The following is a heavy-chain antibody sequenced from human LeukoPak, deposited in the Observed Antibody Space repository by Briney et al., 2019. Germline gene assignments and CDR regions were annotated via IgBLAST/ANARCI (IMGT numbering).Heavy chain of an antibody. CDR1: GGTFSSYA. CDR2: IIPILGIA. D-gene: IGHD3-22*01. Sequence: VKVSCKASGGTFSSYAISWVRQAPGQGLEWMGRIIPILGIANYAQKFQGRVTITADKSTSTAYMELSSLRSEDTAVYYCARVRYYYDSSGHGMDVWGQGTTVTVSS. V-gene: IGHV1-69*10. CDR3: ARVRYYYDSSGHGMDV. J-gene: IGHJ6*02.